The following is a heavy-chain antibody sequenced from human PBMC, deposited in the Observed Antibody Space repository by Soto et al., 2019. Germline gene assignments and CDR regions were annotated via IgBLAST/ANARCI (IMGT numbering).Heavy chain of an antibody. CDR1: GITISSYA. D-gene: IGHD6-6*01. CDR2: NSGSGGST. J-gene: IGHJ3*02. V-gene: IGHV3-23*01. Sequence: GWLLRLSCAASGITISSYAMSWLRQAPGKGLEWGSANSGSGGSTYYADSVNSRFTISRDNTKNTLYLQMNSLRAEDTAVYYFSKDERIAASTGYAAAFDIWGQGTMVTVSS. CDR3: SKDERIAASTGYAAAFDI.